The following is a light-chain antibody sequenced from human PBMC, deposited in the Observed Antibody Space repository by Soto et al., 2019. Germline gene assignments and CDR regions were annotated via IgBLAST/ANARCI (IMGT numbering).Light chain of an antibody. J-gene: IGKJ5*01. CDR1: QSISGY. CDR2: AAS. Sequence: DIHMTHSPSSLSASVGDRVTITCRASQSISGYLNWYQQNPGKAPKLLISAASSLQSGVPSRFSGSGSGTAFTLTISNLQPEDFATYYCQQSYSNPITFGQGTRLEIK. V-gene: IGKV1-39*01. CDR3: QQSYSNPIT.